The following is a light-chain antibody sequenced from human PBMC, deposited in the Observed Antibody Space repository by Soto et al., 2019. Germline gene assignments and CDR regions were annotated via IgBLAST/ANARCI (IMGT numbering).Light chain of an antibody. CDR3: QQYAIWPLT. CDR1: QYINTR. V-gene: IGKV3-15*01. CDR2: GAS. Sequence: EIVLTQSPATLSLCPGYRVTVSCRASQYINTRLAWYQHRPGQAPRLLIYGASTRATGIPARFSGRGSGTEFTLTIFRLQSEDFAVSYCQQYAIWPLTFGQGTKVDI. J-gene: IGKJ1*01.